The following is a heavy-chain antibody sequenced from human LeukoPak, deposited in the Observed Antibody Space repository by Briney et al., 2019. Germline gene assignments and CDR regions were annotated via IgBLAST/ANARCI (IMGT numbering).Heavy chain of an antibody. CDR2: INLNSGGT. V-gene: IGHV1-2*02. D-gene: IGHD2-15*01. Sequence: AASVKVSCKASGYTFTDYYMHWVRQAPGQGLEWMGWINLNSGGTNFAQRFQGRVTMTRDTSISTAYMDLSRLISDDTAVYYCARDAGYCTGGSCWYFDHWGQGTLVTASS. J-gene: IGHJ4*02. CDR3: ARDAGYCTGGSCWYFDH. CDR1: GYTFTDYY.